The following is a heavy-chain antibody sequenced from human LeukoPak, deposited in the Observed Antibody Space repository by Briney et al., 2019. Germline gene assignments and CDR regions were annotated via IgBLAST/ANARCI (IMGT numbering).Heavy chain of an antibody. CDR1: GGSISSYY. D-gene: IGHD3-22*01. CDR3: ARETYYYDSSGYAMNYFDY. J-gene: IGHJ4*02. CDR2: IYDSGST. Sequence: PSETLSLTCTVSGGSISSYYWSWIRQPPGKGLEWIGYIYDSGSTNYNPSLKSRVTISVDRSKNQFSLKLRSVTAADTAVYFCARETYYYDSSGYAMNYFDYWGQGTLVTVSS. V-gene: IGHV4-59*01.